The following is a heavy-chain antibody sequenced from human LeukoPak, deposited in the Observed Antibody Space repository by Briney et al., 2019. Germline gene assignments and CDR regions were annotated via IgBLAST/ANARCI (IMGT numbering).Heavy chain of an antibody. CDR2: ISSSRSYI. D-gene: IGHD6-13*01. V-gene: IGHV3-21*01. CDR1: GFTFSSYS. Sequence: GGSLRLSCAASGFTFSSYSMNWVRQAPGKGLEWVSSISSSRSYIYYADSVKGRFTISRDNAKNSLYLQMNSLRAEDTAVYYCATIAAAGTDAFDIWGQGTMVTVSS. J-gene: IGHJ3*02. CDR3: ATIAAAGTDAFDI.